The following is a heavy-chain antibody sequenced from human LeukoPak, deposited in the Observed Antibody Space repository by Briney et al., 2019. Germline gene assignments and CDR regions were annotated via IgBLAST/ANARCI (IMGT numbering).Heavy chain of an antibody. V-gene: IGHV1-2*04. J-gene: IGHJ4*02. Sequence: ASVKVSCKASGYTSTGYYMHWVRQAPGQGLEWMGWINPNSGGTNYAQKFQGWVTMTRDTSISTAYMELSRLRSDDTAVYYCARDQDSSSWYGTYYFDYWGQGTLVTVSS. D-gene: IGHD6-13*01. CDR2: INPNSGGT. CDR1: GYTSTGYY. CDR3: ARDQDSSSWYGTYYFDY.